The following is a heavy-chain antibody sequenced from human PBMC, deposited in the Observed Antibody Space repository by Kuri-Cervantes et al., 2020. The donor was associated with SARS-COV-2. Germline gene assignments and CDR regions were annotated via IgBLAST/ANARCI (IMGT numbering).Heavy chain of an antibody. D-gene: IGHD2-2*01. CDR1: GGSISSSSYY. CDR2: IYYSGST. CDR3: ARDRGASSSTSCYFAVDRTFDY. J-gene: IGHJ4*02. Sequence: ESLKISCTVSGGSISSSSYYWGWIRQPPGKGVEWIGSIYYSGSTYYNPSLKSRVTISVDTSKNQFSLKLSSVTAADTAVYYCARDRGASSSTSCYFAVDRTFDYWGQGTLVTVSS. V-gene: IGHV4-39*07.